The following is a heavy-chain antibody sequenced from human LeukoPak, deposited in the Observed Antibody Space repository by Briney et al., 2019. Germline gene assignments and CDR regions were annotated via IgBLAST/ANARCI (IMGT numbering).Heavy chain of an antibody. J-gene: IGHJ4*02. CDR1: GGSISSSSYY. Sequence: SETLSLTCTVSGGSISSSSYYWSWIRQPPGKGLEWIGYIYYSGSTNYSPSLKSRVTISVDTSKNQFSLKLSSVTAADTAVYYCARGRSRWLQLHPDDYWGQGTLVIVSS. CDR3: ARGRSRWLQLHPDDY. V-gene: IGHV4-61*01. CDR2: IYYSGST. D-gene: IGHD5-24*01.